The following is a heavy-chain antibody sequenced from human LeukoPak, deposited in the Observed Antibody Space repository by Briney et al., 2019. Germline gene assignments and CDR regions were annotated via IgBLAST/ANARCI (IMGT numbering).Heavy chain of an antibody. D-gene: IGHD3-22*01. V-gene: IGHV5-51*01. CDR3: ARQGNYYDSSGYYPHFDY. J-gene: IGHJ4*02. Sequence: GESLKISCEGSGYNFANYWIGWVRQMPGKGLEWMGIIYPGDSDTRDSPSFQGQVTISADKSISTAYLQWSRLKASDTAMYYCARQGNYYDSSGYYPHFDYWGQGTLVTVSS. CDR1: GYNFANYW. CDR2: IYPGDSDT.